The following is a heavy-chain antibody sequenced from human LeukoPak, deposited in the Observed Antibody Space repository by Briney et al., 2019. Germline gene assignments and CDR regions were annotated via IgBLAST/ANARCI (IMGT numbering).Heavy chain of an antibody. CDR2: ISYDGSNK. D-gene: IGHD5-18*01. CDR1: GFTFSSYA. J-gene: IGHJ4*02. V-gene: IGHV3-30-3*01. CDR3: ARVMDSYGLTFDY. Sequence: SGGSLRLSCAASGFTFSSYAMHWVRQAPGKGLEWVAVISYDGSNKYYADSVKGRFTISRDNSKNTLYMQMNSLRGEDTAVYYCARVMDSYGLTFDYWGQGTLVTVSS.